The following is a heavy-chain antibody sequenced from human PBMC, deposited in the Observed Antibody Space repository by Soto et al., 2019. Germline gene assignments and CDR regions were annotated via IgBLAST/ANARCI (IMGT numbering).Heavy chain of an antibody. CDR1: GFTFSSYS. D-gene: IGHD1-26*01. V-gene: IGHV3-21*01. Sequence: EVQLVESGGGLVKPGGSPRLSCAASGFTFSSYSMNWVRQAPGKGLEWVSSISSSSSYIYYADSVKGRFTISRDNAKNSLYLQMNSLRAEDTAVYYCARDRELRGDDAFDIWGQGTMVTVSS. CDR3: ARDRELRGDDAFDI. J-gene: IGHJ3*02. CDR2: ISSSSSYI.